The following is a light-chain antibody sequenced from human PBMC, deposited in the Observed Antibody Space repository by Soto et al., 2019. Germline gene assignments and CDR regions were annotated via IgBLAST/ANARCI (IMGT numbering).Light chain of an antibody. Sequence: QSVLTQPPSVSGAPGQRVTISCTGSSSNIGAGYDVHWYQQLPGTAPKLLIYANTNRPSGVPDRFYASKSGNSASLVITGLQAEDEADYYCQSYDSSLSAVVFGGGTKVTVL. J-gene: IGLJ2*01. CDR2: ANT. CDR3: QSYDSSLSAVV. CDR1: SSNIGAGYD. V-gene: IGLV1-40*01.